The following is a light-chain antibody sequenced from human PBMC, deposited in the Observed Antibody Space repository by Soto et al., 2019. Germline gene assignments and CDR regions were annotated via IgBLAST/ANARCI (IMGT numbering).Light chain of an antibody. V-gene: IGLV2-14*01. J-gene: IGLJ1*01. CDR2: EVN. CDR3: CLYVGATTYV. Sequence: QSALTQPASVSGSPGQPITISCTGTSSDVGAYNYVSWYQLHPGKAPKLMIYEVNNRPSGVSHRFSGSKSGNTASLTFSGLQPEDEADYYCCLYVGATTYVFGTGTKLTVL. CDR1: SSDVGAYNY.